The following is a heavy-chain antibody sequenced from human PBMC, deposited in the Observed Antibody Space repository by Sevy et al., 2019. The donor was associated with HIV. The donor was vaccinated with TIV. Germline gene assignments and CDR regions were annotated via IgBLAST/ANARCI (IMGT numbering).Heavy chain of an antibody. CDR2: ISGGGGNT. CDR3: ARKYHATSGYPRSSMDV. CDR1: GFTFSTYA. V-gene: IGHV3-64*01. J-gene: IGHJ6*02. D-gene: IGHD3-22*01. Sequence: GGSLRLSCAASGFTFSTYAMYWVRQAPGKGLEYVSAISGGGGNTYYGTSVKGRFTVSRDNAKNTLYLQMGSLRAEDMVVYFCARKYHATSGYPRSSMDVWGQGTTVTVSS.